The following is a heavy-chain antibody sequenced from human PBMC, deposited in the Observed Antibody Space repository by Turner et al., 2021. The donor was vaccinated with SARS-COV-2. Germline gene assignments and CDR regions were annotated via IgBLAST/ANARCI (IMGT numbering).Heavy chain of an antibody. CDR2: ITYDGSTK. Sequence: QVQLVESGGGVVKPGRSLRLSCAASGFTFNTYAMHWFRQAPGKGLEWVAVITYDGSTKFYADSVKGRFTISRDNSKSSLYVQMNSLRVEDTAVYYCARSRDGYIHSWGQGTLVIVSS. CDR1: GFTFNTYA. CDR3: ARSRDGYIHS. V-gene: IGHV3-30-3*01. D-gene: IGHD2-2*01. J-gene: IGHJ4*02.